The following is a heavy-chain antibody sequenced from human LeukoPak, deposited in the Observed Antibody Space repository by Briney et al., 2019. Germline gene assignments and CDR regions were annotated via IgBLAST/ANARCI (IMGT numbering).Heavy chain of an antibody. CDR3: ARANFHSSSWYGWFDP. J-gene: IGHJ5*02. CDR2: INHSGST. Sequence: SETLSLTCAVYGGSFSGYYWSWIRQPPGKGLEWIGEINHSGSTNYNPSLKSRVTISVDTSKNQFSLKLSSVTAADTAVYYCARANFHSSSWYGWFDPWGQGTLVTVSS. CDR1: GGSFSGYY. V-gene: IGHV4-34*01. D-gene: IGHD6-13*01.